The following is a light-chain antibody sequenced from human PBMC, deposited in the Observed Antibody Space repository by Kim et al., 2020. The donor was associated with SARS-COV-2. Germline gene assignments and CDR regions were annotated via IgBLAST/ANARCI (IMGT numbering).Light chain of an antibody. CDR2: KAS. CDR3: QQYNSYRT. J-gene: IGKJ1*01. CDR1: QSISSW. V-gene: IGKV1-5*03. Sequence: YAAVGDRVTITCRASQSISSWLAWYQQKPGKAPKLLIYKASSLESGVPTRFSSSGSGTEFTLTISSLQPDDFATYYCQQYNSYRTFGQGTKVDIK.